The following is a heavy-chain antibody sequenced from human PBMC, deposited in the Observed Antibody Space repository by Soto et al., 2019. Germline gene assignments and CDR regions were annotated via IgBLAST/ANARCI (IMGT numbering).Heavy chain of an antibody. V-gene: IGHV4-30-4*01. D-gene: IGHD5-18*01. CDR1: GGSISSGDYY. CDR2: IYYSGST. CDR3: ASQDTAMVTWFDP. Sequence: QVQLQESGPGLVKPSQTLSLTCTVSGGSISSGDYYWSWIRQPPGKGLEWIGYIYYSGSTYYNPSLKSRVTISVDTSKTQFSLKLSSVTAADTAVYYCASQDTAMVTWFDPWGQGTLVTVSS. J-gene: IGHJ5*02.